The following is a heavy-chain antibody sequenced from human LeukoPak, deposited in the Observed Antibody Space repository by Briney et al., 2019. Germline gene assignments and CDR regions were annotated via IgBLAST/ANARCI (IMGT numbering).Heavy chain of an antibody. CDR3: ARVGVVVAATPSYYYYYMDV. J-gene: IGHJ6*03. D-gene: IGHD2-15*01. CDR2: IYYSGST. CDR1: GGSISSSSYY. Sequence: SSETLSLTCTVSGGSISSSSYYWGWIRQPPGKGLEWIGSIYYSGSTYYNPSLKSRVTISVDTSKNQFSLKLSSVTAADTAVYYCARVGVVVAATPSYYYYYMDVWGKGTTVTVSS. V-gene: IGHV4-39*07.